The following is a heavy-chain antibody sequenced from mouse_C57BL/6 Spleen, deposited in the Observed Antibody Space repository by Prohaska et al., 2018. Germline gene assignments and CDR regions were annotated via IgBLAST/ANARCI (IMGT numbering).Heavy chain of an antibody. CDR2: INSDGSGI. D-gene: IGHD2-5*01. J-gene: IGHJ1*03. Sequence: EVQLLETGGGLVQPGGSRGLSCEGSGFTFSGFWMSWVRQTPGKTLEWIGDINSDGSGINYAPCIKDTLTSFRENDRSTLYLQMSKVRSEDTATYCWMGYDSNYWYFDVWGTGTTVTVSS. CDR3: MGYDSNYWYFDV. CDR1: GFTFSGFW. V-gene: IGHV11-2*01.